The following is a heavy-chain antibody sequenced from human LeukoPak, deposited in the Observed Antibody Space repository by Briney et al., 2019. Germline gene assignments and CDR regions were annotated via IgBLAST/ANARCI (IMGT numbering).Heavy chain of an antibody. Sequence: TGGSLRLSCAASGFTFSSYWMHWVRQAPGKGLEWVAVVSYDGSVKYYADSVKGRLTISRDNSKNTLYLQMNSLRAEDTAEYYCAKRGGSGSPHYFDYWGQGTLVTVSP. CDR1: GFTFSSYW. V-gene: IGHV3-30*18. J-gene: IGHJ4*02. D-gene: IGHD3-10*01. CDR3: AKRGGSGSPHYFDY. CDR2: VSYDGSVK.